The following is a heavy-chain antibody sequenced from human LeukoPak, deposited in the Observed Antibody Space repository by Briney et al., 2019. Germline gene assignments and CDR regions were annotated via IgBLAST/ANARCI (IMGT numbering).Heavy chain of an antibody. Sequence: GESLQISCEGSGYSFTSYWIGWVRQMPGKGLEWMGIIYPGDSDTRYSPSFQGQVTISADKSINTAYLQWSSLKASDTATYYCARLEEGLSNWFDPWGQGTLVTVSS. CDR1: GYSFTSYW. CDR3: ARLEEGLSNWFDP. CDR2: IYPGDSDT. J-gene: IGHJ5*02. V-gene: IGHV5-51*01. D-gene: IGHD4/OR15-4a*01.